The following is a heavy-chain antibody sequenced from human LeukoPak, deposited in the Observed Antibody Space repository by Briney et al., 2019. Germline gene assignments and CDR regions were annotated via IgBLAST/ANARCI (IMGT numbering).Heavy chain of an antibody. Sequence: SETLSLTCAVYGGPFSGYYWNWIRQPPGKGLEWIGEINHNGYTNYNPSLESRVTISVDTSKNQFSLKVFSLTAADTAVYFCARAGTGDRSAVFDYWGQEILVTVSS. CDR1: GGPFSGYY. V-gene: IGHV4-34*01. CDR3: ARAGTGDRSAVFDY. D-gene: IGHD7-27*01. J-gene: IGHJ4*02. CDR2: INHNGYT.